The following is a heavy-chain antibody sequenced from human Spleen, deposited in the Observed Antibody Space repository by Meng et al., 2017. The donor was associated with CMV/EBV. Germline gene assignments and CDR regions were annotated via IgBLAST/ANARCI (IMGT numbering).Heavy chain of an antibody. CDR2: LYSDGFT. D-gene: IGHD7-27*01. Sequence: GGSLRLSCAASGFTVSSNYMSWVRQAPGKGLEWFSVLYSDGFTYYTDSVKGRFTISRDNSESTLYLQMNSLTAEDTAIYYCVKGWQNLGDYWGQGNLVTVSS. CDR1: GFTVSSNY. V-gene: IGHV3-53*01. CDR3: VKGWQNLGDY. J-gene: IGHJ4*02.